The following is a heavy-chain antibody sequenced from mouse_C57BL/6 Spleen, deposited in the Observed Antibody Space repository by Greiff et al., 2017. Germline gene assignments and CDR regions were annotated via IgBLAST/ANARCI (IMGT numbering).Heavy chain of an antibody. D-gene: IGHD1-1*01. Sequence: VQLQQPGAELVRPGSSVKLSCKASGYTFTSYWMDWVKQRPGQGLEWIGNIYPSDSETHYNQKFKDKATLTVDKSSSTAYMQLSSLSSEDSAVYYCARQDYYCSCYFDYWGQGTTLTVSS. V-gene: IGHV1-61*01. CDR2: IYPSDSET. CDR1: GYTFTSYW. CDR3: ARQDYYCSCYFDY. J-gene: IGHJ2*01.